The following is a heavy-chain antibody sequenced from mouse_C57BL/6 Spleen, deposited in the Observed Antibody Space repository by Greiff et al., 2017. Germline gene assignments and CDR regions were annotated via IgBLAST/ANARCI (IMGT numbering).Heavy chain of an antibody. V-gene: IGHV1-69*01. CDR1: GYTFTSYW. Sequence: QVQLQQPGAELVMPGASVKLSCKASGYTFTSYWMHWVKQRPGQGLEWIGEIDPSDSYTNYNQKFKGKSTLTVDKSSSTAYMQLSSLTSEDSAVYYCARWDYGSRGYFDVWGTGTTVTVSS. CDR2: IDPSDSYT. J-gene: IGHJ1*03. D-gene: IGHD1-1*01. CDR3: ARWDYGSRGYFDV.